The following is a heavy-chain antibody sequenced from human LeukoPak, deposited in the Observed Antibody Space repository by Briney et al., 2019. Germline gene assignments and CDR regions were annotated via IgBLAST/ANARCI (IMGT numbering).Heavy chain of an antibody. CDR1: GYSFSTHW. CDR2: IYPGDSDT. Sequence: GESLKISCKGSGYSFSTHWIGWVRQMPGKGLEWMGIIYPGDSDTRYSPSFQGQVTISADKSISTAYLQWSSLKASDTAMYYCARLPGLYSSSWYRSWFDPWGQGTLVTVSS. CDR3: ARLPGLYSSSWYRSWFDP. V-gene: IGHV5-51*01. D-gene: IGHD6-13*01. J-gene: IGHJ5*02.